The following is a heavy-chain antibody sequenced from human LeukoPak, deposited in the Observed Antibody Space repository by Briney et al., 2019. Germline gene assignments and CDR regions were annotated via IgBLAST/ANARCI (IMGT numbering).Heavy chain of an antibody. Sequence: PGGSLRLSWAASGFTLRGYGMHWARQAPGKGLEWVAFIRYDGSDKSYADSVKGRFTISRDNSENTLYLQINSLRVEDTAVYYCARHLSGVTGYTYGRGIDYWGQGTLVTVSS. CDR2: IRYDGSDK. CDR1: GFTLRGYG. J-gene: IGHJ4*02. D-gene: IGHD5-18*01. V-gene: IGHV3-30*02. CDR3: ARHLSGVTGYTYGRGIDY.